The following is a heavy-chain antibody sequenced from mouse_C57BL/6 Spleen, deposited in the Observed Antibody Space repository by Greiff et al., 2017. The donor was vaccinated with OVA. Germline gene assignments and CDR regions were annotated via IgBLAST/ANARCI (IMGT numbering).Heavy chain of an antibody. J-gene: IGHJ2*01. CDR3: ARAQATDY. V-gene: IGHV1-76*01. CDR1: GYTFTDYY. CDR2: IYPGSGNT. Sequence: QVQLQQSGAELVRPGASVKLSCKASGYTFTDYYINWVKQRPGQGLEWIARIYPGSGNTYYNEKFKGKATLTAEKSSSTAYMQLSSLTSEDSAVYFCARAQATDYWGQGTTLTVSS. D-gene: IGHD3-2*02.